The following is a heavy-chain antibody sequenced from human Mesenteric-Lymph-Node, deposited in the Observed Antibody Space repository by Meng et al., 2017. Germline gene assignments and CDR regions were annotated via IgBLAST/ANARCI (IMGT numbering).Heavy chain of an antibody. CDR1: GVSISSNIR. CDR2: IDDSGST. D-gene: IGHD1-26*01. Sequence: QVRLQESGPGLGKPSGPLSLTCRVSGVSISSNIRWTWVRQPPGKGLEWIGDIDDSGSTNYNPSLNSRISISLDKSKNHFSLKVNSVTAADTAVYYCARGKQDAWELLAYWGQGALVTVSS. CDR3: ARGKQDAWELLAY. J-gene: IGHJ4*02. V-gene: IGHV4-4*02.